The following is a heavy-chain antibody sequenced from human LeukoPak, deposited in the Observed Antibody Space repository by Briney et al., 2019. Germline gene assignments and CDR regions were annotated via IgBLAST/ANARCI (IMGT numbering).Heavy chain of an antibody. J-gene: IGHJ4*02. CDR2: IYYSGST. Sequence: PSETLSLTCTVSGGSISSGGYYWSWIRQHPGKGLEWIGYIYYSGSTYYNPSLKSRVTISVDTSKNQFSLKLSSVTAADTAVYYCARDWVGDFWSGYHDYWGQGTLVTVSS. D-gene: IGHD3-3*01. CDR1: GGSISSGGYY. CDR3: ARDWVGDFWSGYHDY. V-gene: IGHV4-31*03.